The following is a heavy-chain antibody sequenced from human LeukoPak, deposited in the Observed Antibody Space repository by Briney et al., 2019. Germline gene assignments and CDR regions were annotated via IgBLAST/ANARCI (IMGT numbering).Heavy chain of an antibody. Sequence: SETLSLTCTVSGGSISSYYWSWIRQPPGKGLEWIGYIYYSGSTNYNPSLKSRVTISVDTSKNQFSLKLSSVTAADTAVYYCARAIAAAAYDYWGQGTLVTVSS. D-gene: IGHD6-13*01. V-gene: IGHV4-59*01. CDR1: GGSISSYY. CDR3: ARAIAAAAYDY. J-gene: IGHJ4*02. CDR2: IYYSGST.